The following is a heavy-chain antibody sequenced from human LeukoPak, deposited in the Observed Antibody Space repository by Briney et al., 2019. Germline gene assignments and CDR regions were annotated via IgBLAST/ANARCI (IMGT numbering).Heavy chain of an antibody. CDR1: GFTFSSYA. CDR3: ARVCGGDCRNDAFDI. D-gene: IGHD2-21*01. Sequence: PGGSLRLSCAASGFTFSSYAMSWVRQAPGKGLEWVSAISGSGGSTYYADSVKGRFTISRDNSKTTLYLQMNSLRAEDTAVYYCARVCGGDCRNDAFDIWGQGTMVTVSS. CDR2: ISGSGGST. V-gene: IGHV3-23*01. J-gene: IGHJ3*02.